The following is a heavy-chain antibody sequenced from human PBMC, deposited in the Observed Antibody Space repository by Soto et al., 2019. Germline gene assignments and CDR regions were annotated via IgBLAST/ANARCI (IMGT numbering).Heavy chain of an antibody. CDR2: ISSGGSSI. CDR3: ARDLLGGSDY. V-gene: IGHV3-11*01. J-gene: IGHJ4*02. Sequence: QVQLVESGGGLVKAGGSLRLSCAASGFTFNDYYMSWIRQPPGKGLEWLSYISSGGSSISYADSVKGRFTISRDNARNGLYLQMNSLRADDTAVYYCARDLLGGSDYWGQGTLVTVSS. CDR1: GFTFNDYY. D-gene: IGHD3-16*01.